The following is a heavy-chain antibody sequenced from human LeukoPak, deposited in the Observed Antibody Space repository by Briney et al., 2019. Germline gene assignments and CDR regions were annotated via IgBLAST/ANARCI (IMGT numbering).Heavy chain of an antibody. Sequence: GGSLRLSCAAPGFTFSSCSMNWVRQAPGKGLEWVSFISSSSSTIYYTDSVRGRLTISRDNAKNSLYLQMNSLRDEDTAVYYCARDSRYCSSANCYFDYWGQGTLVTVSS. D-gene: IGHD2-2*01. CDR3: ARDSRYCSSANCYFDY. J-gene: IGHJ4*02. V-gene: IGHV3-48*02. CDR1: GFTFSSCS. CDR2: ISSSSSTI.